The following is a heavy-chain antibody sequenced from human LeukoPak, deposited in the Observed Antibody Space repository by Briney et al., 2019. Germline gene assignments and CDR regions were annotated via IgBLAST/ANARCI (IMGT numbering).Heavy chain of an antibody. CDR2: IYYSGST. CDR3: ARGPPSNNGFYY. J-gene: IGHJ4*02. Sequence: SETLSLTCTVSGGSISSSSYYWGWIRQPPGKGLEWIGSIYYSGSTNYNPSLKGRVTISVDTSKNQFSLNLSSVTAADTAVYFCARGPPSNNGFYYWGQGTLVTVSS. CDR1: GGSISSSSYY. V-gene: IGHV4-39*07. D-gene: IGHD2-8*01.